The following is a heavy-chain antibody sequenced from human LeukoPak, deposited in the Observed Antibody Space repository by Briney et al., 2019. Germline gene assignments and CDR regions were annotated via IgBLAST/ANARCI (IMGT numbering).Heavy chain of an antibody. V-gene: IGHV1-24*01. J-gene: IGHJ1*01. D-gene: IGHD4-17*01. CDR3: ATVTTYGGKYFQH. Sequence: ASVKVSCKVSGYTLTELSMHWVRQAPGKGLEWMGGFDPEDGETIYAQQFQGRVTMTEDTSTDTAYMELSSLRSEDTAVYYCATVTTYGGKYFQHWGQGTLVTVSS. CDR2: FDPEDGET. CDR1: GYTLTELS.